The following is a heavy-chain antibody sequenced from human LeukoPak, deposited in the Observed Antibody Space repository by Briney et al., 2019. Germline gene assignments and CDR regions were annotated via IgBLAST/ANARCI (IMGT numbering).Heavy chain of an antibody. CDR1: GYTFTSYY. D-gene: IGHD2-2*01. CDR3: ARGDIVVVPAAPHKYYYYYYMDV. V-gene: IGHV1-46*01. J-gene: IGHJ6*03. Sequence: GASVKVSCKASGYTFTSYYMHWVRQAPGQRLEWMGIINPSGGSTSYAQKFQGRVTMTRDMSTSTVYMELSSLRSEDTAVYYCARGDIVVVPAAPHKYYYYYYMDVWGKGTTVTVSS. CDR2: INPSGGST.